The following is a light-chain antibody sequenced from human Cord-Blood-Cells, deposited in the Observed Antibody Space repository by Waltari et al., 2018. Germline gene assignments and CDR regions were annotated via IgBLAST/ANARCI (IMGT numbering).Light chain of an antibody. CDR1: QSVSSSY. J-gene: IGKJ3*01. V-gene: IGKV3-20*01. CDR2: GAS. CDR3: QQYGSSRFT. Sequence: DIVLTQSPGPLSLSPGERATLSGRASQSVSSSYLAWYQQKPGQAPRLLIYGASSRATGSPDGFSGSGSGTDFTLTISRLEPEDFAVYYCQQYGSSRFTFGPGTKVDIK.